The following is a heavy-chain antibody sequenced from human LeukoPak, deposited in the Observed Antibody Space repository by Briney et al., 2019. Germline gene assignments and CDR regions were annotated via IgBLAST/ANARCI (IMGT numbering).Heavy chain of an antibody. CDR1: GYTFTGYY. Sequence: ASVKVSCKASGYTFTGYYMHWVRQAPGQGLEWMGWISAYNGNTNYAQKLQGRVTMTTDTSTSTAYMELRSLRSDDTAVYYCARDRAGSPYYMDVWGKGTTVTISS. CDR2: ISAYNGNT. J-gene: IGHJ6*03. D-gene: IGHD3-10*01. CDR3: ARDRAGSPYYMDV. V-gene: IGHV1-18*04.